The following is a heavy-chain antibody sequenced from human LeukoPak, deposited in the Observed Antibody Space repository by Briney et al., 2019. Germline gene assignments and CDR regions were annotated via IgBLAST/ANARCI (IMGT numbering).Heavy chain of an antibody. V-gene: IGHV3-21*01. CDR1: GFTFSSYS. D-gene: IGHD3-10*01. J-gene: IGHJ4*02. CDR2: ISSSSSYI. CDR3: ARGVGLLWFGELLGSYYFDY. Sequence: GGSLRLSCAASGFTFSSYSMNWVRQAPGKGLEWVSSISSSSSYIYYADSVKGRFTISRDNAKNSLYLQMNSLRAEDTAVYYCARGVGLLWFGELLGSYYFDYWGQGTLVTVSS.